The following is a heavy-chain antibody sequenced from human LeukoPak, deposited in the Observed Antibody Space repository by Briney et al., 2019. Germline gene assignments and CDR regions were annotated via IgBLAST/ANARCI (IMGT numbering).Heavy chain of an antibody. Sequence: SETLSLTCAVYGGSFSGYYWSWIRQPPGKGLEWIGEINHSGSTNYNPSLKSRVTISVDTSKNQFSLKLSSVTAADTAVYYCARGARIFWSFDIWGQGTMVTVSS. J-gene: IGHJ3*02. CDR1: GGSFSGYY. D-gene: IGHD2-21*01. CDR2: INHSGST. V-gene: IGHV4-34*01. CDR3: ARGARIFWSFDI.